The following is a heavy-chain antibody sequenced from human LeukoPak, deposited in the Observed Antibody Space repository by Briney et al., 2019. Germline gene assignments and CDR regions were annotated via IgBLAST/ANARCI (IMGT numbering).Heavy chain of an antibody. CDR2: IYHSGST. D-gene: IGHD2-2*01. CDR3: ARVGSSRDKRGDAFDI. J-gene: IGHJ3*02. Sequence: NPSETLSLTCTVSGGSISSGGYYWSWIRQPPGKGLEWIGYIYHSGSTYYNPSLKSRVTISVDRSKNQFSLKLSSVAAADTAVYYCARVGSSRDKRGDAFDIWGQGTMVTVSS. CDR1: GGSISSGGYY. V-gene: IGHV4-30-2*01.